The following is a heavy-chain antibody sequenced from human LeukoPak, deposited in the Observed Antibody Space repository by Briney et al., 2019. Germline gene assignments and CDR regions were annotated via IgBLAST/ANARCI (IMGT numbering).Heavy chain of an antibody. J-gene: IGHJ5*02. CDR2: INHSGST. CDR1: GGSFSGYY. D-gene: IGHD3-22*01. CDR3: ARGYGSSGYYFRRWFDP. V-gene: IGHV4-34*01. Sequence: SETLSLTCAVYGGSFSGYYWSWIRQPPGKGLEWIGEINHSGSTNYNPSLKSRVTISVDTSKNQFSLKLSSVTAADTAVYYCARGYGSSGYYFRRWFDPWGQGTLVTVSP.